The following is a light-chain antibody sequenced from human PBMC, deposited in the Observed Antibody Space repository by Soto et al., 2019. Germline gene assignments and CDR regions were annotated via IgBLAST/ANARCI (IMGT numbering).Light chain of an antibody. J-gene: IGLJ1*01. Sequence: QSVLTQPTSVSGAPGQRVTISCTGSSSNIGAGYDVHWYQQLPGTAPKLLIYGNNNRPSGVPDRVSGSKSGTSASLAITGLQAEDEADYYCQSYDSSLSGYVFGTGTKLTVL. V-gene: IGLV1-40*01. CDR1: SSNIGAGYD. CDR3: QSYDSSLSGYV. CDR2: GNN.